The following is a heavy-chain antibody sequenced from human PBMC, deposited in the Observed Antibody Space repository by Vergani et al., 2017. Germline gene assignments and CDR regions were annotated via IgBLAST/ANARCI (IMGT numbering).Heavy chain of an antibody. Sequence: EVQLLESGGGLVQPGGSLRLSCAASGFTFSSYAMSWVRQAPGKGLEWVSAISGSGGSTYYADSVKGRFTISSDNSKNTLYLQMNSLRAEDTAVYYCAKVPVNYDILTGFYMGGAFDIWGQGTMVTVSS. CDR1: GFTFSSYA. D-gene: IGHD3-9*01. J-gene: IGHJ3*02. CDR3: AKVPVNYDILTGFYMGGAFDI. V-gene: IGHV3-23*01. CDR2: ISGSGGST.